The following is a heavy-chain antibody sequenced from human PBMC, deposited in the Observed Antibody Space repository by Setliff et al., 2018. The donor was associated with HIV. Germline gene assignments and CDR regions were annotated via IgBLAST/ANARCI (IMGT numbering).Heavy chain of an antibody. J-gene: IGHJ4*02. CDR3: ARSPGMFDY. CDR1: GFRINNYD. CDR2: ISSSGGST. Sequence: PGGSLRLSCAASGFRINNYDMNWVRQAPGKGLEWISHISSSGGSTDHADSVKGRFTISRDNSKNTVYLQMTSLRAEDTAVYYCARSPGMFDYWGQGTPVTVSS. V-gene: IGHV3-48*01. D-gene: IGHD1-1*01.